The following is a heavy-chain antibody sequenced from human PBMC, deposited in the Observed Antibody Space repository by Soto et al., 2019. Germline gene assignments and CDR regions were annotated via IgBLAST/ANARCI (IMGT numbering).Heavy chain of an antibody. Sequence: QVQLVQSGAEVKKPGSSVKVSCKASGGTFSSYAISWVRQAPGQGLEWLGGIIPIFGTANYAQKFQGRVTITADESTSTAYMELSSLRSEDTAVYYCARGTYYDFWSVYNMDVWGQGTTVTVSS. CDR2: IIPIFGTA. D-gene: IGHD3-3*01. CDR1: GGTFSSYA. V-gene: IGHV1-69*01. J-gene: IGHJ6*03. CDR3: ARGTYYDFWSVYNMDV.